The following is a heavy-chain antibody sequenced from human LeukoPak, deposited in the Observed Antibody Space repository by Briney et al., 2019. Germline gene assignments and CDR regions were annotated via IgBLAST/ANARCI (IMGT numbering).Heavy chain of an antibody. Sequence: PGGSLRLSCAGSGFTDSGLTFSSDWMSWVRQPPGKGLEWVANINQDTNKKYYLDSVKGRFTISRDHAKNSLYLQMNSLRAEDTAVYFCASSPNWNEAEYYFEHWGRGTLVIVAS. V-gene: IGHV3-7*01. CDR1: GFTDSGLTFSSDW. CDR2: INQDTNKK. D-gene: IGHD1-1*01. J-gene: IGHJ4*02. CDR3: ASSPNWNEAEYYFEH.